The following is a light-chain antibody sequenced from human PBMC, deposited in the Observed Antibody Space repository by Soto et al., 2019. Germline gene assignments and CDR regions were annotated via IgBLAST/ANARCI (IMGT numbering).Light chain of an antibody. Sequence: IVLTQSPGTLSLSPGERATLSCRASQSVSSSYLAWYQQKPGQAPRPLIYGASSRATGIPDRFSGSGSGTDLTLTISRLEPEDFAVYYCQQYGSSPLTFGGGTKVDIK. CDR1: QSVSSSY. CDR3: QQYGSSPLT. J-gene: IGKJ4*01. V-gene: IGKV3-20*01. CDR2: GAS.